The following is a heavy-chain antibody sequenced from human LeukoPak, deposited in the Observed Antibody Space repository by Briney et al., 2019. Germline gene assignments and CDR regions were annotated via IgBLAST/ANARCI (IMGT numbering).Heavy chain of an antibody. CDR2: ISNSGNTI. Sequence: PGGSLTLSCTAYGFTLSSYERNWVRQAPGKGLEWVSYISNSGNTIFYADSVKGRFTISRDNGKNSLYLQMNSLRAEDTAVYYCARVVTKPTGNDCWGQGTLVTVSS. CDR3: ARVVTKPTGNDC. J-gene: IGHJ4*02. D-gene: IGHD1-14*01. V-gene: IGHV3-48*03. CDR1: GFTLSSYE.